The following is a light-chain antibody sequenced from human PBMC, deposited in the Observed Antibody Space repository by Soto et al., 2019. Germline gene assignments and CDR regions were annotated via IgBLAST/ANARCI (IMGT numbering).Light chain of an antibody. V-gene: IGLV2-11*01. CDR2: DVN. Sequence: QSVLIQPRSVSGSPGQSVTISCTGTSSDIGSYDFVSWYQQHPGKAPKLIIFDVNKRPSGVPDRFSGSKARIAATLTISGLQAEDEADYYCCSYAGRYTYVFGSGTKVTVL. CDR3: CSYAGRYTYV. J-gene: IGLJ1*01. CDR1: SSDIGSYDF.